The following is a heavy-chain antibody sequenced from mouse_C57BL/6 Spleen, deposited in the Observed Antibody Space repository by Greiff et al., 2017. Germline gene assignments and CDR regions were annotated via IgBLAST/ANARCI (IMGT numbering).Heavy chain of an antibody. CDR1: GYAFSSSW. J-gene: IGHJ1*03. CDR2: IYPGDGDT. D-gene: IGHD1-1*01. CDR3: AGRTITTGFDV. V-gene: IGHV1-82*01. Sequence: QVQLQQSGPELVKPGASVKISCKASGYAFSSSWMNWVKQRPGKGLEWIGRIYPGDGDTNYNGKFKGKATLTADKSSSTAYMQLSSLTSEDSAVYFCAGRTITTGFDVWGTGTTVTVSS.